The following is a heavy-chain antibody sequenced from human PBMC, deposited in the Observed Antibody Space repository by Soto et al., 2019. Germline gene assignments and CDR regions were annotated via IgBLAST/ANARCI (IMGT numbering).Heavy chain of an antibody. V-gene: IGHV2-5*02. J-gene: IGHJ4*02. CDR3: AHAYGGRSLY. D-gene: IGHD4-17*01. CDR1: GFSLPTDRVG. CDR2: IYWDDTK. Sequence: SGPTLVNPTQTLTLTCTFSGFSLPTDRVGVGWIRQPPGEALEWLAVIYWDDTKTYRPSLENRLTITKDSSKNQVALTMTNMDSVDTATYYCAHAYGGRSLYWGQGTLVTVSS.